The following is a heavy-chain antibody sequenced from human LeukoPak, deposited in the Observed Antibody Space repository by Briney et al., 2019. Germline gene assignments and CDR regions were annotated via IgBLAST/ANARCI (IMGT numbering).Heavy chain of an antibody. J-gene: IGHJ6*03. V-gene: IGHV1-3*01. CDR3: ARDDGGSYYEEYYYHYYMDV. Sequence: ASVKVSCKASGYTFTSYAMHWVRQAPGQRLEWMGWINAGNGNTKYSQEFQGRVTITRDTSTSTAYMELRSLRSDDTAVYYCARDDGGSYYEEYYYHYYMDVWGKGTTVTVSS. CDR2: INAGNGNT. CDR1: GYTFTSYA. D-gene: IGHD1-26*01.